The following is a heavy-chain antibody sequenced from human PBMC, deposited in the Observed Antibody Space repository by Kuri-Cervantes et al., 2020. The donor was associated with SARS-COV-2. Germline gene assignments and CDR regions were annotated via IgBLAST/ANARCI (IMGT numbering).Heavy chain of an antibody. CDR1: GFTFSSYA. CDR2: ISESGDIT. D-gene: IGHD3-16*01. J-gene: IGHJ4*02. CDR3: AKGGVLGQTLHF. Sequence: GESLKTSCAASGFTFSSYAMTWGRQAPGKGLEWVSGISESGDITDYADPVKGRFTISRDSSKNTLYLQMDSLKVEDTAAYYCAKGGVLGQTLHFWGQGTLVTVSS. V-gene: IGHV3-23*01.